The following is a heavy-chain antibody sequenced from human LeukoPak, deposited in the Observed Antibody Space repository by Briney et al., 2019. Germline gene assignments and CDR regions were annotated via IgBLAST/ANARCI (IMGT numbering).Heavy chain of an antibody. Sequence: GASVKVSCKASGYTFTSYGISWVRQAPGQGLEWMGGIIPIFGTANYAQKFQGRVTITADESTSTAYMELSSLRSEDTAVYYCARSYDYSRVHYYFDYWGQGTLVTVSS. V-gene: IGHV1-69*13. CDR3: ARSYDYSRVHYYFDY. D-gene: IGHD4-11*01. CDR1: GYTFTSYG. J-gene: IGHJ4*02. CDR2: IIPIFGTA.